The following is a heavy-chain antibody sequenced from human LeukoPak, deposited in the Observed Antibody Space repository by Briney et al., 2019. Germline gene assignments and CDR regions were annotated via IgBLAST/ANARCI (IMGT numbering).Heavy chain of an antibody. D-gene: IGHD4-17*01. V-gene: IGHV3-7*03. J-gene: IGHJ5*02. CDR1: GFPFSSYW. CDR2: IKQDGSKK. Sequence: GGSLRLSCVASGFPFSSYWMTWVRQAPGKGLEWVANIKQDGSKKSYVDSVKGRFTISRDNAKNSLYLQMNSLRAEDTAVYYCAKDARGDYGDYVQSPWGQGTLVTVSS. CDR3: AKDARGDYGDYVQSP.